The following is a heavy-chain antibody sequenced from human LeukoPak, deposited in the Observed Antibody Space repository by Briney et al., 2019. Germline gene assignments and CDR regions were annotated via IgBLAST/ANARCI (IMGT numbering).Heavy chain of an antibody. J-gene: IGHJ4*02. CDR2: FDPEDGET. D-gene: IGHD6-13*01. CDR1: GYTLTELS. V-gene: IGHV1-24*01. CDR3: ATVAVHIAAAGTLSYYFDY. Sequence: ASVKVSCKVSGYTLTELSMHWVRQAPGKGLEWMGGFDPEDGETIYAQKFQGRVTMTEETSTDTAYMELSSLRSEDTAVYYCATVAVHIAAAGTLSYYFDYWGQGTLVTVSS.